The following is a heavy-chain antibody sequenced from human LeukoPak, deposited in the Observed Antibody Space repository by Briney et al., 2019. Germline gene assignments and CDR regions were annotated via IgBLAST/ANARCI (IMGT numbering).Heavy chain of an antibody. CDR3: AKTSQYAYYFDC. CDR1: GFTFSTNA. J-gene: IGHJ4*02. CDR2: ISGSGGST. Sequence: GGSLRLSCAASGFTFSTNAMSWVRQAPGKGLEWVSAISGSGGSTYYADSVKGRFTISRDNSKSTLYLQMNSLRAEDTAVYYCAKTSQYAYYFDCWGQGTLVTVSS. V-gene: IGHV3-23*01.